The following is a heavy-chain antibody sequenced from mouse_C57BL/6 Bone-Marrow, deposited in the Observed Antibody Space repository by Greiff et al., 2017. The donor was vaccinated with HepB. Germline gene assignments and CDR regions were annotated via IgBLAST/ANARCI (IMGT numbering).Heavy chain of an antibody. J-gene: IGHJ4*01. CDR1: GYTFTDYY. D-gene: IGHD1-1*01. V-gene: IGHV1-26*01. Sequence: EVQLQQSGPELVKPGASVKISCKASGYTFTDYYMNWVKQSHGKSLEWIGDINPNNGGTSYNQKFKGKATLTVDKSSSTAYMELRSLTSEDSAVYYCARVTTVSYGAMDYWGQGTSVTVSS. CDR3: ARVTTVSYGAMDY. CDR2: INPNNGGT.